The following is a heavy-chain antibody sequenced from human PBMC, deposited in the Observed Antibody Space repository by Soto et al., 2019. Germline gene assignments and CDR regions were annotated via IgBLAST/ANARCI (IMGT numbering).Heavy chain of an antibody. CDR2: INHSGST. D-gene: IGHD6-13*01. Sequence: SETLSLTCAVYGGSFSGYYWSWIRQPPGKGLEWIGEINHSGSTNYNPSLKSRVTISVDTSKNQFSLKLSSVTAADTAVYYCARGPGYSSSWHSSPYYGMDVWGQGTTVTVSS. CDR1: GGSFSGYY. CDR3: ARGPGYSSSWHSSPYYGMDV. J-gene: IGHJ6*02. V-gene: IGHV4-34*01.